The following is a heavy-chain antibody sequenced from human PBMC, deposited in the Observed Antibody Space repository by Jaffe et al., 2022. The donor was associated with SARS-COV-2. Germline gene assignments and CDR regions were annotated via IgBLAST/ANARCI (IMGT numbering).Heavy chain of an antibody. V-gene: IGHV3-23*04. Sequence: EVQLVESGGGLVQPGGSLRLSCAASGFTFSSYAMSWVRQAPGKGLEWVSAISGSGGSTYYADSVKGRFTISRDNSKNTLYLQMNSLRAEDTAVYYCVAPPEYRAGTGSARYYHYYMDVWGKGTTVTVSS. D-gene: IGHD6-19*01. CDR3: VAPPEYRAGTGSARYYHYYMDV. CDR2: ISGSGGST. J-gene: IGHJ6*03. CDR1: GFTFSSYA.